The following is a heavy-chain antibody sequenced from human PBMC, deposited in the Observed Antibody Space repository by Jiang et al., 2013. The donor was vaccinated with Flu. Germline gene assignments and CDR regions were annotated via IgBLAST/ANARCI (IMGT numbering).Heavy chain of an antibody. CDR1: GGSISSSSYY. Sequence: GSGLVKPSETLSLTCTVSGGSISSSSYYWGWIRQPPGKGLEWIGSIYYSGSTYYNPSLKSRVTISVDTSKNQFSLKLSSVTAADTAVYYCAIPSVRVTTVTTGAFDIWGQGTMVTVSS. D-gene: IGHD4-11*01. V-gene: IGHV4-39*01. CDR3: AIPSVRVTTVTTGAFDI. CDR2: IYYSGST. J-gene: IGHJ3*02.